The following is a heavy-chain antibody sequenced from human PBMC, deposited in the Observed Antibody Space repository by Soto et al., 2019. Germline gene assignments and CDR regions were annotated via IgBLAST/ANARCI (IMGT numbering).Heavy chain of an antibody. CDR3: ARCITIFGVLISSYYFDY. V-gene: IGHV1-69*06. D-gene: IGHD3-3*01. Sequence: ASVKVSCKASGGTFSSYAISWVRQAPGQGLEWMGGIIPIFGTANYTHKFQGRFTITSDKSTSTAYMELSSLRSEDTAVYYCARCITIFGVLISSYYFDYWGQGTLVTVSS. J-gene: IGHJ4*02. CDR1: GGTFSSYA. CDR2: IIPIFGTA.